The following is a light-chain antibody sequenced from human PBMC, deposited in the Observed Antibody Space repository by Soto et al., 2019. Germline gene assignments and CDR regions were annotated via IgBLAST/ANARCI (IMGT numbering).Light chain of an antibody. CDR2: KAS. Sequence: DIQMTQSPSTLPASVGDRVIITCRASQTISSWLAWYQQKPGKAPKLLIYKASTLKSGVPSRFSGSGSGTEFTRTISSLQPDDFATYYCQQYNSYSPYTFGQRTKVDIK. CDR1: QTISSW. CDR3: QQYNSYSPYT. J-gene: IGKJ2*01. V-gene: IGKV1-5*03.